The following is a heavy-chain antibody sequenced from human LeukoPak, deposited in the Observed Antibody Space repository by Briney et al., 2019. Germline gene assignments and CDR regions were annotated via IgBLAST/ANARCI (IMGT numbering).Heavy chain of an antibody. Sequence: PGGSLRLSCAASGSTFDDHGMSWVRQVPGKGLEWVAGINWNGGSTGYADSVKGRFTISRDNAKNSLFLQMNSLSADDTALYYCAVGDSSGWYFDYWGQGILVTVSS. CDR1: GSTFDDHG. CDR2: INWNGGST. CDR3: AVGDSSGWYFDY. J-gene: IGHJ4*02. V-gene: IGHV3-20*04. D-gene: IGHD6-19*01.